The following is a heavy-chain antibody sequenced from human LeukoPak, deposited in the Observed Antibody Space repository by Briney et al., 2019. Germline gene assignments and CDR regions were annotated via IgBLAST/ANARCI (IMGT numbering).Heavy chain of an antibody. Sequence: GGSLRLSCVASGFTFSSYWMSWVRQAPGKGLEWVATIRQDGSQKYYVDSVKGRFTISRDNAKDSLYLQMNSLSAEDTAVYYCARAGPSSSWHQFDYWGQGTLVTVSS. D-gene: IGHD6-13*01. CDR2: IRQDGSQK. CDR1: GFTFSSYW. J-gene: IGHJ4*02. CDR3: ARAGPSSSWHQFDY. V-gene: IGHV3-7*01.